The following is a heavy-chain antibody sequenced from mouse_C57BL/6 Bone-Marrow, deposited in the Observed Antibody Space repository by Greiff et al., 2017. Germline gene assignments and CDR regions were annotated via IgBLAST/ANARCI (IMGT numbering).Heavy chain of an antibody. D-gene: IGHD4-1*01. CDR3: ARSGPLGRSFDY. V-gene: IGHV1-55*01. Sequence: VQLQQPGAELVKPGASVKMSCKASGYTFTSYWITWVKQRPGQGLDWIGDIYPTSGRTNYNEKSKSKAILTVDTSSNTAYMQLSSLTSEDSAVFYCARSGPLGRSFDYWGQGTTLTVSS. CDR2: IYPTSGRT. CDR1: GYTFTSYW. J-gene: IGHJ2*01.